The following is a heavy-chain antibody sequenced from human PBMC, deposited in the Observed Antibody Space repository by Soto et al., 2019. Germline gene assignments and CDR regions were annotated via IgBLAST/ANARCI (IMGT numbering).Heavy chain of an antibody. D-gene: IGHD3-16*01. CDR1: GFTFGDYG. CDR3: TSGPLGDHIWGSSWFDP. Sequence: PGGSLRLSCTASGFTFGDYGLSWFRQAPGKGLEWVGFIRYKANGGTTEYAASVKGRFTISRDDSRSIAYLQMNSLKTEDTAVYYCTSGPLGDHIWGSSWFDPWGQGILVTVSS. V-gene: IGHV3-49*03. J-gene: IGHJ5*02. CDR2: IRYKANGGTT.